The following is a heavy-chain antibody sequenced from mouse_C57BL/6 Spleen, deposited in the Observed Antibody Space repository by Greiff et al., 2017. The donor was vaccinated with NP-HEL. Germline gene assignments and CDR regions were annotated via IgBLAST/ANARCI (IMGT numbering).Heavy chain of an antibody. J-gene: IGHJ4*01. V-gene: IGHV1-80*01. D-gene: IGHD2-2*01. CDR1: GYAFSSYW. CDR2: IYPGDGDT. Sequence: VKLQESGAELVKPGASVKISCKASGYAFSSYWMNWVKQRPGKGLEWIGQIYPGDGDTNYNGKFKGKATLTADKSSSTAYMQLSSLTSEDSAVYFYARNGDDAMDYWGQGTSVTVSS. CDR3: ARNGDDAMDY.